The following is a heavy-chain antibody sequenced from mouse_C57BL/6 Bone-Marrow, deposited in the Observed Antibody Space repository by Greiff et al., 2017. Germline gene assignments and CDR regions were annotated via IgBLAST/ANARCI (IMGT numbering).Heavy chain of an antibody. CDR2: IYPRSGNT. D-gene: IGHD2-3*01. V-gene: IGHV1-81*01. CDR3: ARRGYYVRYYYAMDY. CDR1: GYTFTSYG. J-gene: IGHJ4*01. Sequence: QVQLKESGAELARPGASVKLSCTASGYTFTSYGISWVKQRTGQGLEWIGEIYPRSGNTYYTEKFKGKATLTADKSSSTAYMELRSLTSEDSAVYVWARRGYYVRYYYAMDYWGQGTSVTVSS.